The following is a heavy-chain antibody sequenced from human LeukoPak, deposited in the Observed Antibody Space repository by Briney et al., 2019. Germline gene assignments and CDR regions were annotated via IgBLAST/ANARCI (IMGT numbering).Heavy chain of an antibody. CDR3: ARAQVNTVRWFDP. CDR1: GFTFSENN. CDR2: ISNDGNSK. V-gene: IGHV3-30-3*01. D-gene: IGHD4-11*01. Sequence: PGGSLRLSCAASGFTFSENNVHWVRQAAGKGLEWVALISNDGNSKDYADSVKGRFTLSGDNSKTTLYLQMNSLKAEDTAVYYCARAQVNTVRWFDPWGQGTLVTVSS. J-gene: IGHJ5*02.